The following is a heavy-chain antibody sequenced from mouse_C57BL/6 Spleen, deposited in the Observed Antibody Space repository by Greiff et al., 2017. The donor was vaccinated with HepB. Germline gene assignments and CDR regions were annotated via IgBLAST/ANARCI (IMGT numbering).Heavy chain of an antibody. D-gene: IGHD3-2*02. J-gene: IGHJ3*01. CDR3: GGDSSGYEGFAY. Sequence: QVQLQQSGPELVKPGASVKISCKASGYAFSSSWMNWVKQRPGKGLEWIGRIYPGDGDTNYNGKFKGKATLTADKSSSTAYMQLSSLTSEDSAVYVSGGDSSGYEGFAYWGQGTLVTVSA. CDR1: GYAFSSSW. CDR2: IYPGDGDT. V-gene: IGHV1-82*01.